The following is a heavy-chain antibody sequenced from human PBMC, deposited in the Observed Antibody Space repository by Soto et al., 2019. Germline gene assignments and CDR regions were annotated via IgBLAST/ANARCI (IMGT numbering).Heavy chain of an antibody. CDR3: ASTVGTRSLARDFDY. J-gene: IGHJ4*02. Sequence: EVQLVESGGGLVQPGGSLSLSCAASGFIFRTYNMNWVRQAPGKGLEWASYISSSSNTMYYADSVKGRFTISRDNAKNTLYLQMDSLRDEDTAVYYCASTVGTRSLARDFDYWGQGPLVTVAS. D-gene: IGHD7-27*01. CDR2: ISSSSNTM. CDR1: GFIFRTYN. V-gene: IGHV3-48*02.